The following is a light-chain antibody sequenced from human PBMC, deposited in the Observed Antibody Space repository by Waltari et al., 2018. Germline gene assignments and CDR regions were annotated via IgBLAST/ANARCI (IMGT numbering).Light chain of an antibody. Sequence: DTQLSQFPSTLAASVGDRVTITCRAREAINKWLAWYQPKPGKAPKVLIYDASTLQSGVPSRFSGSGSGTEFTLTIDSLQPDDFATYYCQQYNRFSPFGQGTNVEVK. CDR3: QQYNRFSP. J-gene: IGKJ1*01. V-gene: IGKV1-5*01. CDR2: DAS. CDR1: EAINKW.